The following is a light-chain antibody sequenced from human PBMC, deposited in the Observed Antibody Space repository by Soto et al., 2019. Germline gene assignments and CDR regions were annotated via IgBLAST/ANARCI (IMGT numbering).Light chain of an antibody. J-gene: IGLJ1*01. CDR2: EVT. Sequence: QSALTQPASVFGSPGQSITISCTGTSSDVGGYNFVSWYQQLPGKAPKLMIYEVTSRPSGASNRFSSSKSGNTASLTISGLQPVDEAEYYCSSYTASSTFVFGTGTKVTV. V-gene: IGLV2-14*03. CDR3: SSYTASSTFV. CDR1: SSDVGGYNF.